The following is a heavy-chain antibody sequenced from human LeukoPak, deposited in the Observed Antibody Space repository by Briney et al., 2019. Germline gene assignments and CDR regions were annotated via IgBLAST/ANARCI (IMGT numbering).Heavy chain of an antibody. CDR1: GFTFSSYG. CDR2: ISYDGSNK. V-gene: IGHV3-30*18. CDR3: AKGSPRIVGATAGFDY. D-gene: IGHD1-26*01. J-gene: IGHJ4*02. Sequence: GGSLRLSCAASGFTFSSYGMHWVRQAPGKGLEWVAVISYDGSNKYYADSVKGRFTISRDNSKNTLYLQVNSLRAEDTAVYYCAKGSPRIVGATAGFDYWGQGTLVTVSS.